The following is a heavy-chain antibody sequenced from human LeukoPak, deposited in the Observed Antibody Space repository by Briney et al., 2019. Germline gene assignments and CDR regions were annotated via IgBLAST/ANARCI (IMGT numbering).Heavy chain of an antibody. Sequence: TGGSLRLSCAASGFTFSSYAMHWVRQAPGKGLEYVSAISSNGGSTYYANSVKGRFTISRDNSKNTLYLQMGSLRAEDMAVYYCARDRYYDSSGPATLWYWGQGTLVTVSS. J-gene: IGHJ4*02. V-gene: IGHV3-64*01. CDR3: ARDRYYDSSGPATLWY. CDR1: GFTFSSYA. D-gene: IGHD3-22*01. CDR2: ISSNGGST.